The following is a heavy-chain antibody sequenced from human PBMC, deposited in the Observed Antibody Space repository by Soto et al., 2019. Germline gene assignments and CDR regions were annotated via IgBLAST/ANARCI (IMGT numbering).Heavy chain of an antibody. J-gene: IGHJ4*02. CDR1: GFTFSSYW. CDR2: IKQDRSTK. D-gene: IGHD5-12*01. CDR3: ARDHDEDFGYDLDYFDY. Sequence: GGSLRLSCAASGFTFSSYWMTWVRQAPGKGLEWVANIKQDRSTKYYVDSVKGRFTISRDNAKNSLYLQMDSLRGEDTAFYFCARDHDEDFGYDLDYFDYWGQGTLVTVSS. V-gene: IGHV3-7*05.